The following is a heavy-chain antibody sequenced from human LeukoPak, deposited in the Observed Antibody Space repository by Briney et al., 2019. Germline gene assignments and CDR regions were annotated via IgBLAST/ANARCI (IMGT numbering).Heavy chain of an antibody. CDR1: GFTFSVSV. CDR3: ARDLSGGGLDY. D-gene: IGHD3-10*01. J-gene: IGHJ4*02. Sequence: GGSLRLSCAASGFTFSVSVMHWVRQAPGKGLEYVSVIGSNGGSTSYANSVKGRFTISRDNSKNTLYLQMGSLRAEDMAVYYCARDLSGGGLDYWGQGTLVTVSS. V-gene: IGHV3-64*01. CDR2: IGSNGGST.